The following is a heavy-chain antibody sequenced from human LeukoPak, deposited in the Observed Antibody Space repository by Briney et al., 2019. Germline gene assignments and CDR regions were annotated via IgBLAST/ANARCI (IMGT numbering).Heavy chain of an antibody. Sequence: PGGSLRLSCAASGFTFDDYAMFWVRQPPGKGLEWVPGVSWNSGTIGYADSVKGRFTISRDNAKNSLYLQMNSLRAEDTALYYCAILPPSGYSARPDAFDIWGQGTMVTVSS. V-gene: IGHV3-9*01. CDR1: GFTFDDYA. CDR3: AILPPSGYSARPDAFDI. J-gene: IGHJ3*02. CDR2: VSWNSGTI. D-gene: IGHD3-22*01.